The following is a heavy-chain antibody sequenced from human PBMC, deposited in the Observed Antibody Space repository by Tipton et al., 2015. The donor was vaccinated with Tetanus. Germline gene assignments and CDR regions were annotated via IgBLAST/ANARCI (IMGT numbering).Heavy chain of an antibody. CDR3: ARGNRGSSWYL. D-gene: IGHD6-13*01. Sequence: QVQLVQSGAEVKKPGASVKVSCKPSGYTFTDYHMQWVRQAPGQGLEWMGWIDPKTGRATYGQRFQGRVTMTSDITITTAYMELKNLRSDDTAVYYCARGNRGSSWYLWGQGTLVTVS. V-gene: IGHV1-2*02. CDR1: GYTFTDYH. CDR2: IDPKTGRA. J-gene: IGHJ4*02.